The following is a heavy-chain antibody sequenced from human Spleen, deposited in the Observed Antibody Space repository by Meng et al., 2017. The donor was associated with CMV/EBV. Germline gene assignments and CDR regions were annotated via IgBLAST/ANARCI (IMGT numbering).Heavy chain of an antibody. J-gene: IGHJ4*02. D-gene: IGHD5-12*01. CDR2: IGYDGSNK. CDR3: ARDSGGYPGDY. Sequence: GESLKISCAASGFAFNNFGIHWVRQAPGKGLEWVAFIGYDGSNKYHADSVKGRFTISRDNSKNTLYLQMDSLRYEDTAVYYCARDSGGYPGDYWGQGTLVTVSS. CDR1: GFAFNNFG. V-gene: IGHV3-30*02.